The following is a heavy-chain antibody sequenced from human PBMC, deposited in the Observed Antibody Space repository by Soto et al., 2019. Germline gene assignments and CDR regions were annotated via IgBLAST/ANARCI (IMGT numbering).Heavy chain of an antibody. J-gene: IGHJ6*02. CDR3: AREAPMDV. CDR2: IWSAGMT. V-gene: IGHV3-53*01. Sequence: LRLSCAASGFTVSSKYMSWVRQAPGKGLEWVSVIWSAGMTYYADSVRGRFTISRDNLKNMLYLQMNSLRADDTAVYYCAREAPMDVWGQGTTVTVSS. CDR1: GFTVSSKY.